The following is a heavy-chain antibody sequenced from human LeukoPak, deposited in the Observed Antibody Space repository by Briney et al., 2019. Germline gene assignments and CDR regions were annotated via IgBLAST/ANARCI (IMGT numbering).Heavy chain of an antibody. CDR2: LSTSSSYI. Sequence: GGSLRLSCAASGFTFSSYSMNWVRQAPGKGLERVSSLSTSSSYIYYADSLKGRFTISRDNAKNSLYLQMNSLRAEDTAVYYCARSQGTIPDSVPLDIWGQGTMVTVSS. CDR1: GFTFSSYS. V-gene: IGHV3-21*01. CDR3: ARSQGTIPDSVPLDI. D-gene: IGHD5/OR15-5a*01. J-gene: IGHJ3*02.